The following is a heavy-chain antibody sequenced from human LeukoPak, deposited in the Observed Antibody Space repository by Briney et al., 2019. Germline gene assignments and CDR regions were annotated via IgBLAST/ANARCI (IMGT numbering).Heavy chain of an antibody. CDR1: GYTFTSYD. Sequence: ASVKVSCKASGYTFTSYDINWVRQAPGQGLEWMGWMNPNSGNTGYAQKFQGRVTITRNTSISTAYMELSSLRSEDTAVYYCARGIQLWLRKPASFDYWGQGTLVTVSS. CDR2: MNPNSGNT. D-gene: IGHD5-18*01. CDR3: ARGIQLWLRKPASFDY. V-gene: IGHV1-8*01. J-gene: IGHJ4*02.